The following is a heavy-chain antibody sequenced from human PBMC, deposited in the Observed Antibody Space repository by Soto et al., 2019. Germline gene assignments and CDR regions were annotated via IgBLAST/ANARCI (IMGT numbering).Heavy chain of an antibody. CDR1: ITNIYY. CDR3: ASPSSAYCSDTSCYVARLHN. Sequence: SETLSLTCAVSITNIYYFGRIRQPPGKGLEWIGSIYHSGSTYYNPSLKSRVTISVETSRNQFSLKLRSVTAADTAVYFCASPSSAYCSDTSCYVARLHNWGQGIMVTVSS. V-gene: IGHV4-38-2*01. CDR2: IYHSGST. D-gene: IGHD2-2*01. J-gene: IGHJ4*02.